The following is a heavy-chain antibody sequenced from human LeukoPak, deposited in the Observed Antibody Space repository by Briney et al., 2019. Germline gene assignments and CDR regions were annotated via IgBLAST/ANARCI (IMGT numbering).Heavy chain of an antibody. D-gene: IGHD6-6*01. CDR1: GFTFSSYG. V-gene: IGHV3-30*03. Sequence: PGGSLRLSCAASGFTFSSYGMHWVRQAPGKGLEWVAVISYDGSNKYYADSVKGRFTISRDNSKNTLYLQMNSLRAEDTAVYYCAVQDELAPFDYWGQGTLVTVSS. J-gene: IGHJ4*02. CDR3: AVQDELAPFDY. CDR2: ISYDGSNK.